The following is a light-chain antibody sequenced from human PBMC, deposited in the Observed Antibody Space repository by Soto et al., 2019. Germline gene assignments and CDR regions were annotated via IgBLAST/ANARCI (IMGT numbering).Light chain of an antibody. J-gene: IGKJ2*01. CDR2: GAS. Sequence: EIVLTQSPGTLSLSPGERATLSCRASQSVSSTYLAWYQHKPGQAPRLLIYGASNRATGIPDRFSGSGSVTDSTLTISRLEPEDFALYYCQQYGSSPVTFGQGTKLEIK. CDR3: QQYGSSPVT. CDR1: QSVSSTY. V-gene: IGKV3-20*01.